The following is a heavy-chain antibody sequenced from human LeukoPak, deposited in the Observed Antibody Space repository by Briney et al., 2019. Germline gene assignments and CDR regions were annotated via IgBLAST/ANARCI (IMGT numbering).Heavy chain of an antibody. D-gene: IGHD6-6*01. Sequence: SETLSLTCAVYGGSFSGYYWSWIRQPPGKGLEWIGEINHSGSTNYNPSLKSRVTISVDTSKNQFSLKLSSVTAADTAVYYCARVRSSSFGYYYMVVWGKGTTVTVSS. CDR1: GGSFSGYY. CDR3: ARVRSSSFGYYYMVV. V-gene: IGHV4-34*01. CDR2: INHSGST. J-gene: IGHJ6*03.